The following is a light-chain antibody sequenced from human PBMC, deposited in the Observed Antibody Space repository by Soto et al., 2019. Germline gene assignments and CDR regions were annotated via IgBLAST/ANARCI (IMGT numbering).Light chain of an antibody. J-gene: IGKJ5*01. V-gene: IGKV1-39*01. CDR3: QQSYSTLPIT. Sequence: DIQMTQSPSSLSASVGDRVTITCQASHDINKNLIWYQQKPGKAPKLLIYDASDLETGVPSRFSGSGSGTDFTLTISSLQPEDFATYYCQQSYSTLPITFGQGTRLEI. CDR1: HDINKN. CDR2: DAS.